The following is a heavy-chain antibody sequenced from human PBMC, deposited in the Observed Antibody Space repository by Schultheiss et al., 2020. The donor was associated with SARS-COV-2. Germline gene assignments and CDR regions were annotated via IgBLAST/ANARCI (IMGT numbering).Heavy chain of an antibody. V-gene: IGHV4-39*07. CDR3: ARGAQEVRRAVDF. J-gene: IGHJ4*02. CDR2: IYYSGST. Sequence: SETLSLTCTVSGGSISSGGHYWSWIRQPPGKGLEWIGSIYYSGSTYYNPSLKSRVTISVDTSKNQFSLKLSSVTAADTAVYYCARGAQEVRRAVDFWGQGILVTVSS. CDR1: GGSISSGGHY. D-gene: IGHD1-1*01.